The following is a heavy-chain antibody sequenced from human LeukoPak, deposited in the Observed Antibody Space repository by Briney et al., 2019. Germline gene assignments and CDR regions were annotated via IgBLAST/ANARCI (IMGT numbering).Heavy chain of an antibody. CDR1: GLTLDDYG. V-gene: IGHV3-20*04. CDR2: INWNGRIT. D-gene: IGHD5-18*01. CDR3: ARGSVQLWLRDTYYYMDV. Sequence: PGESLRLSCAASGLTLDDYGMRWVSQVAGRGLEWVSGINWNGRITKYADSVKDRFTISRQNTKNSVYLYMNNLGGQDTALYFCARGSVQLWLRDTYYYMDVWGKGTTVTVSS. J-gene: IGHJ6*03.